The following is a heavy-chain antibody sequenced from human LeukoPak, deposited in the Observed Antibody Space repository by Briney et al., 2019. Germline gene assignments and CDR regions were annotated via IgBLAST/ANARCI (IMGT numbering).Heavy chain of an antibody. V-gene: IGHV3-23*01. Sequence: GGSLRLSCAASGFTFSSYAMSWVRQAPGKGLEWVSVISDSGGRTYSAASVKGRFTISRDNSKDTLYLQMNSLRAEDTALYFCAKKAQYNGNYPLDYWGQGTLVTVSS. CDR3: AKKAQYNGNYPLDY. CDR2: ISDSGGRT. J-gene: IGHJ4*02. CDR1: GFTFSSYA. D-gene: IGHD1-26*01.